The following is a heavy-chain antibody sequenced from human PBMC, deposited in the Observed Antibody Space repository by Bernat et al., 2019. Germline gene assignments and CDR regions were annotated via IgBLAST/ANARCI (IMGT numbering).Heavy chain of an antibody. V-gene: IGHV3-23*04. CDR3: AKDGHATDYYYYMDV. Sequence: VQLVESGGGVVQPGRSLRLSCAASGFTFSSYAMHWVRQAPGKGLEWVSTIDAYGSGTGYADSVKGRFTISRDNSKNTLYLQMNSLRVEDTAVYHCAKDGHATDYYYYMDVWGKGTTVTVSS. J-gene: IGHJ6*03. CDR2: IDAYGSGT. CDR1: GFTFSSYA.